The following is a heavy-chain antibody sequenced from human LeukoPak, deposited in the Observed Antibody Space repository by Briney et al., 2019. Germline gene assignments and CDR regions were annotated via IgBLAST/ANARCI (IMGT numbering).Heavy chain of an antibody. CDR2: INHSGST. J-gene: IGHJ4*02. CDR3: ARARGGTSGNQGVDY. V-gene: IGHV4-34*01. Sequence: PSETLSLTCAVYGGSFSGYYWSWIRQPPGKGLEWIGEINHSGSTNYNPSLKSRVTISVDTSKNQFSLKLSSVTAADTAVYYCARARGGTSGNQGVDYWAQGPLVTASS. CDR1: GGSFSGYY. D-gene: IGHD2-2*01.